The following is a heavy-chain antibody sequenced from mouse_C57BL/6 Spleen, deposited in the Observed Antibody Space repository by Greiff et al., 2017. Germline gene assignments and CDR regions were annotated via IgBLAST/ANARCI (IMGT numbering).Heavy chain of an antibody. J-gene: IGHJ2*01. Sequence: QVHVKQSGAELARPGASVKMSCKASGYTFTSYTMHWVKQRPGQGLEWIGYINPSSGYTKYNQKFKDKATLTADKSSSTAYMQLSSLTSEDSAVYYCARPRDGYYTFDYWGQGTTLTVSS. CDR3: ARPRDGYYTFDY. V-gene: IGHV1-4*01. D-gene: IGHD2-3*01. CDR1: GYTFTSYT. CDR2: INPSSGYT.